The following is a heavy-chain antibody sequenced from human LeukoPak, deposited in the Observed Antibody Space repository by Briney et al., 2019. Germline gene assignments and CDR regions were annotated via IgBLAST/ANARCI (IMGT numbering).Heavy chain of an antibody. Sequence: ASVKVSCKASGYTFTGYYMHWVRQAPGQGLEWMGWINPNSGGTNYAQKFQGWVTMTRDTSISTAYMELSSLRSEDTAVYYCARSMVRGINYYFDYWGQGTLVTVSS. J-gene: IGHJ4*02. CDR2: INPNSGGT. V-gene: IGHV1-2*04. D-gene: IGHD3-10*01. CDR1: GYTFTGYY. CDR3: ARSMVRGINYYFDY.